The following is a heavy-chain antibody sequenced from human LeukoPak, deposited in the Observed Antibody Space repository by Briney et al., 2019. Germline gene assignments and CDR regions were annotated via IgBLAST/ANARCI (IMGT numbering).Heavy chain of an antibody. CDR1: GYSFTSYW. V-gene: IGHV5-51*01. J-gene: IGHJ6*03. CDR2: IYPGDSDT. D-gene: IGHD3-9*01. CDR3: ARGYFDLNYYYYYYMDV. Sequence: GESLKISCKGSGYSFTSYWIGWVRQMPGKGLEWMGIIYPGDSDTRYSPSFQGQVTISADKSISTAYLQWSSLKASDTAMYYCARGYFDLNYYYYYYMDVWGKGTTVTVSS.